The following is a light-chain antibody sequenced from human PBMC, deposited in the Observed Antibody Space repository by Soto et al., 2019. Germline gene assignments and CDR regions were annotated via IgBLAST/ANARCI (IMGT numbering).Light chain of an antibody. CDR2: GAS. CDR3: QQYRSYS. CDR1: QSVSNNY. J-gene: IGKJ1*01. V-gene: IGKV3-20*01. Sequence: EIVLVQSPGTLSLSPGERATLSCRASQSVSNNYLAWYQQKPGQAPRLLIYGASSRATGVPDRFSGSGTGTEFTLTISSLQPDDFATYYCQQYRSYSFGQGTKVEI.